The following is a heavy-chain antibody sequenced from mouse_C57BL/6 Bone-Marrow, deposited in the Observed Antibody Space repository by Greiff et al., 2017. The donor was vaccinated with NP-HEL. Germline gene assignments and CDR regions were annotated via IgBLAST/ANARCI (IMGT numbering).Heavy chain of an antibody. CDR2: ISCGGCYT. Sequence: EVQLVESGGEFVKPGGSLKLFCAASGFTFSSFGMSWGRQTPYKRLEWVATISCGGCYTYFPDSVKGRFTISGDNAKNTLYMQMSSLKSEDTAMYYCAQQLRLAHCYAMDYWGQGTSVTVSS. D-gene: IGHD3-2*02. J-gene: IGHJ4*01. CDR1: GFTFSSFG. CDR3: AQQLRLAHCYAMDY. V-gene: IGHV5-6*01.